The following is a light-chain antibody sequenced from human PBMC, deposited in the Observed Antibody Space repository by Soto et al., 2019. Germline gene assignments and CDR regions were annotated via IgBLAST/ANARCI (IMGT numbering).Light chain of an antibody. CDR3: QQYKSYSPRT. CDR1: QSISSW. CDR2: DAS. V-gene: IGKV1-5*01. J-gene: IGKJ1*01. Sequence: IQLTQSPSTLSASVGDRVTITFRASQSISSWLAWYKQKPGKAPNLLISDASRLESGVPSRFSGSGSGTEFTLTISGLQPDDFATYYCQQYKSYSPRTFGQGTKVDI.